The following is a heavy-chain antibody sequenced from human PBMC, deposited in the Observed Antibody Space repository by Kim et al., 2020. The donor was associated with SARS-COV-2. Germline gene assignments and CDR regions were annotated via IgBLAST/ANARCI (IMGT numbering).Heavy chain of an antibody. Sequence: GGSLRLSCAASGFTFSSYSMNWVRQAPGKGLEWVSYISSSSSTIYYADSVKGRFTISRDNAKNSLYLQMNSLRDEDTAVYYCARDRPDWLSLYYYYGMDVWGQGTTVTVSS. D-gene: IGHD3-9*01. V-gene: IGHV3-48*02. CDR3: ARDRPDWLSLYYYYGMDV. CDR1: GFTFSSYS. J-gene: IGHJ6*02. CDR2: ISSSSSTI.